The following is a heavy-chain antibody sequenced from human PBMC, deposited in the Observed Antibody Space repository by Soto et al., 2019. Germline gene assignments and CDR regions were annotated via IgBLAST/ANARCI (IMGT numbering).Heavy chain of an antibody. CDR3: ARYDFWSGYPQDGMDV. Sequence: GGSLRLSCAASGFTFSSYWMHWVRQAPGKGLVWVSRINPDGSATNYADSVKGRFTISRDNAKNTLYLQMNSLRAEDTAVHYCARYDFWSGYPQDGMDVWGQGTTVTVSS. CDR1: GFTFSSYW. J-gene: IGHJ6*02. D-gene: IGHD3-3*01. V-gene: IGHV3-74*01. CDR2: INPDGSAT.